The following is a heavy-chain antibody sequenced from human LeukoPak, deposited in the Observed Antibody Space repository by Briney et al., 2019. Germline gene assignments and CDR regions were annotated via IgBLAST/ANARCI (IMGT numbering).Heavy chain of an antibody. CDR2: IRSKAYGGTT. J-gene: IGHJ6*03. Sequence: PGGSLRLSCAASGFTFSSYAMSRVRQAPGKGLEWVGFIRSKAYGGTTEYAASVKGRFTISRDDSKSIAYLQMNSLKTEDTAVYYCTRDLRFLEWPLYYMDVWGKGTTVTVSS. CDR3: TRDLRFLEWPLYYMDV. V-gene: IGHV3-49*04. D-gene: IGHD3-3*01. CDR1: GFTFSSYA.